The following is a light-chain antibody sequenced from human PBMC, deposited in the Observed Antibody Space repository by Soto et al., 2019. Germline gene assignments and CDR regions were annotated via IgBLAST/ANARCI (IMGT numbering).Light chain of an antibody. CDR1: QSISSY. V-gene: IGKV1-39*01. CDR2: AAS. CDR3: QQSYSTSWT. Sequence: DIQMTQSPSSLSASVGDRVTITCRASQSISSYLNWYQQKPGKAPKFLIYAASSLQSGVPSRFSGSGSGTDFTLTISSLQPEDFATYYCQQSYSTSWTFGQGTKVGIK. J-gene: IGKJ1*01.